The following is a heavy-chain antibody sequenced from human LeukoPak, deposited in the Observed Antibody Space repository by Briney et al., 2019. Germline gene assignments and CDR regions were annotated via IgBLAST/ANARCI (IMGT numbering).Heavy chain of an antibody. CDR1: GDSVSSNSGA. D-gene: IGHD5-12*01. CDR2: TYYRSKWFN. CDR3: ARGGNRVATTGGYFDY. V-gene: IGHV6-1*01. Sequence: SQTLSLTCAISGDSVSSNSGAWNWIRQSPSRGLEWLGRTYYRSKWFNNYALSVKSRIIINPDKSENQFSLQLNSVTPEDTAVYYCARGGNRVATTGGYFDYWGQGTLVTVSS. J-gene: IGHJ4*02.